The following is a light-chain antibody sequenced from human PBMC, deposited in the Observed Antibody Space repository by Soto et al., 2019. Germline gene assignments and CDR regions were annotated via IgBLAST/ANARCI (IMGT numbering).Light chain of an antibody. V-gene: IGKV3-20*01. CDR1: QNVYINS. CDR3: QQYGDSPLT. Sequence: GLKQSPGTVSLSPGERATLTCRASQNVYINSLAWYQQKPGQPPRLLIYGASTRAAAIPDRFSGSGSGADFALSIDGLEPEDFAIYYCQQYGDSPLTFGPGTKVDI. J-gene: IGKJ3*01. CDR2: GAS.